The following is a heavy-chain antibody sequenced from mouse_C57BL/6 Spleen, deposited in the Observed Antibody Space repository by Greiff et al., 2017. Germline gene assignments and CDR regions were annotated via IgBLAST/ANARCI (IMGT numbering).Heavy chain of an antibody. CDR1: GYTFPSYW. CDR2: INPSSGYT. J-gene: IGHJ3*01. D-gene: IGHD2-4*01. Sequence: QVQLKESGAELAKPGASVKLSCKASGYTFPSYWMHWVKPRPGQGLEWIGYINPSSGYTKYNQKFKDKAILTADKSSSTAYMQMSSLTYEDAAVYYCATYYDYDEGWFAYWGQGTLVTVSA. V-gene: IGHV1-7*01. CDR3: ATYYDYDEGWFAY.